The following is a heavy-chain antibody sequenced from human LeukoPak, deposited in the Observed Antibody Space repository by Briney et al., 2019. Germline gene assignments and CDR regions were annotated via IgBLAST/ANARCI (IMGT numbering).Heavy chain of an antibody. J-gene: IGHJ4*02. CDR2: ISPNSGGT. CDR1: GYTXTGYY. Sequence: ASVKVSCKASGYTXTGYYMHWVRQAPGQGLEWMGWISPNSGGTNYAQKFQGRVTMTRDTSISTAYMGLSRLRSDDTAVYFCARGRSDYYLDSWGQGTLVTVSS. V-gene: IGHV1-2*02. D-gene: IGHD3-10*01. CDR3: ARGRSDYYLDS.